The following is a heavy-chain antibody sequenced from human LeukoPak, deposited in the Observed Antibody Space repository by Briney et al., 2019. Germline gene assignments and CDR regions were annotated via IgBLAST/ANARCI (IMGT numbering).Heavy chain of an antibody. CDR2: IYTSGST. Sequence: SETLSLTCTVSGGSISSGSYYWSWIRQPAGKGLEWIGRIYTSGSTNYNPSLKSRVTISVDTSKNQFSLKLSSVTAADTAVYYCARFPRTIAALDYWGQGTLVTVSS. CDR1: GGSISSGSYY. D-gene: IGHD6-13*01. CDR3: ARFPRTIAALDY. V-gene: IGHV4-61*02. J-gene: IGHJ4*02.